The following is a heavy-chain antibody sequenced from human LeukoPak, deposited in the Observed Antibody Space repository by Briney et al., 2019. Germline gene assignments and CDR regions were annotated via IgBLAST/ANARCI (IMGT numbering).Heavy chain of an antibody. CDR3: AKAMAGTEGFDY. D-gene: IGHD6-19*01. CDR2: ISWNSGSI. V-gene: IGHV3-9*01. J-gene: IGHJ4*02. CDR1: GFTFDDYA. Sequence: PGRSLRLSCAAPGFTFDDYAMHWVRQAPGKGLEWVSGISWNSGSIGYADSVKGRFTISRDNAKNSLYLQMNSLRAEDTALYYCAKAMAGTEGFDYWGQGTLVTVSS.